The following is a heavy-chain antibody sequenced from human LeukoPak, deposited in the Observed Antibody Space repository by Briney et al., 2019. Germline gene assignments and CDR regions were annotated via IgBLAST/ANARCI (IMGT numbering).Heavy chain of an antibody. J-gene: IGHJ4*02. D-gene: IGHD3-22*01. Sequence: GGSLRLSCAASGFTFSSYWMHWVRQAPGKGLVWVSRINSDGSSTSYADSVKGRFTISRDNAKNTLYLQMNSLRAEDTAVYYCAKVPHYDSNNFYYFDYWGQGTLVTVSS. CDR1: GFTFSSYW. V-gene: IGHV3-74*01. CDR3: AKVPHYDSNNFYYFDY. CDR2: INSDGSST.